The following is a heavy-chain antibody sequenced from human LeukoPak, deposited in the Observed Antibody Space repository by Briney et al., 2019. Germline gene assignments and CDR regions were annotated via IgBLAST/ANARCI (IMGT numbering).Heavy chain of an antibody. Sequence: GGSLRLSCAASGFTFSSHTMNWVRQAPGKGLEWVSSISSSSYIYYADSVKGRFTISRDNAKNSLYLQMNSLRAEDTAVYYCARARTSSTSCYLIYWGQGTLVTVSS. CDR3: ARARTSSTSCYLIY. D-gene: IGHD2-2*01. CDR1: GFTFSSHT. CDR2: ISSSSYI. V-gene: IGHV3-21*01. J-gene: IGHJ4*02.